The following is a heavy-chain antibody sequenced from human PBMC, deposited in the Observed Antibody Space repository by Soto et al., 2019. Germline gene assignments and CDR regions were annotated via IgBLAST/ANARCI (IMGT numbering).Heavy chain of an antibody. CDR3: GKDTLDCSGGDCPLYYYYGMDV. CDR2: ISNDGSNK. D-gene: IGHD2-15*01. CDR1: GFTFRSYG. Sequence: QVQLVESGGGVVQPGTSLSLSCAASGFTFRSYGMHWVRQAPGKGLEWLAVISNDGSNKYLADSVKGRLALSRDNSRNTLYLQINSLRVEDTAVYYCGKDTLDCSGGDCPLYYYYGMDVWGQGTTVTVSS. J-gene: IGHJ6*02. V-gene: IGHV3-30*18.